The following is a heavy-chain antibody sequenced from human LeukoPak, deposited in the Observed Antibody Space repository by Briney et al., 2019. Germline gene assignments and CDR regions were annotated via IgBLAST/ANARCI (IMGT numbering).Heavy chain of an antibody. Sequence: SETLSLTCTVSGYSISSGYYWSWIRQPPGKGLEWIGYISYSGGTNYNPSLKSRVTISVDTSKNQFSLKLSSVTAADTAVYYCARTGLTGYYSLFDYWGQGTLVTVSS. D-gene: IGHD3-9*01. CDR1: GYSISSGYY. CDR2: ISYSGGT. CDR3: ARTGLTGYYSLFDY. J-gene: IGHJ4*02. V-gene: IGHV4-61*01.